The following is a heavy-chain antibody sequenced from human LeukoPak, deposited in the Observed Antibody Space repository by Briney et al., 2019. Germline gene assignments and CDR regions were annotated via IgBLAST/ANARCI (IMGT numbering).Heavy chain of an antibody. CDR3: ARDRPRLRGYSYGYYYYMDV. CDR1: GGSISSYY. Sequence: KASETLSLTCTVSGGSISSYYWSWIRQPPGKGLEWIGYIYYSGSTNYNPSLKSRVTISVDTSKNQFSLKLSSVTAADTAVYYCARDRPRLRGYSYGYYYYMDVWGKGTTVTVSS. CDR2: IYYSGST. D-gene: IGHD5-18*01. J-gene: IGHJ6*03. V-gene: IGHV4-59*12.